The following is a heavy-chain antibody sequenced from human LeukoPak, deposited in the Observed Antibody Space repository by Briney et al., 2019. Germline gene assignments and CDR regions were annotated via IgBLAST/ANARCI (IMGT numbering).Heavy chain of an antibody. J-gene: IGHJ6*03. Sequence: PSETLSLTCTVSGGSISSGSYYWSWIRQPAGKGLEWIGRIYTSGSTNYNPSLKSRVTMSVDTSKNQFSLKLSSVTAADTAVYYCARGRGYCSSTSCYTDYYYYYYMDVWGKGTTVTVSS. D-gene: IGHD2-2*02. CDR1: GGSISSGSYY. V-gene: IGHV4-61*02. CDR3: ARGRGYCSSTSCYTDYYYYYYMDV. CDR2: IYTSGST.